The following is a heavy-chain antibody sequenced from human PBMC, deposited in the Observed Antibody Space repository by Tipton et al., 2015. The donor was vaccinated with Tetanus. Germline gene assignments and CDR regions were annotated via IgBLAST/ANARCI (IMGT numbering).Heavy chain of an antibody. Sequence: SLRLSCAASGFTFSIHAMTWVRQAPGKWLEWVSVVTGSGSTTHYAESVKGRFTISRDNSKNTVYLQMNSRRVEDTAVYYCAKDRSSYYGSGNPDYWGQEPQVTVSS. V-gene: IGHV3-23*01. J-gene: IGHJ4*02. CDR2: VTGSGSTT. CDR3: AKDRSSYYGSGNPDY. CDR1: GFTFSIHA. D-gene: IGHD3-10*01.